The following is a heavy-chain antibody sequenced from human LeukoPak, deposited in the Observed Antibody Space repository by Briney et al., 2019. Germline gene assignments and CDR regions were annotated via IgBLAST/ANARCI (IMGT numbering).Heavy chain of an antibody. D-gene: IGHD6-13*01. V-gene: IGHV1-69*05. CDR2: IIPIFGTA. J-gene: IGHJ2*01. Sequence: GASVKVSCKASGGTFSSYAISWVRQAPGQGLEWMGGIIPIFGTANYAQKFQGRVTMTRDTSISTAYMELSRLRSDDTAVYYCARGFRAAAGPGWYFDLWGRGTLVTVSS. CDR3: ARGFRAAAGPGWYFDL. CDR1: GGTFSSYA.